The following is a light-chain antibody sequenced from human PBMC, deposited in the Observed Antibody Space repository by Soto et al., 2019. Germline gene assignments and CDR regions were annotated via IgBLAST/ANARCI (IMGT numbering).Light chain of an antibody. Sequence: QSVLTQPPSASGTPGQRVTISCSGSVSNIKDNAVHWYQQLPGTAPKLLIYRNYQRPSGVPDRFSGSKSGTTASLAISGLQSEDEADYYCTTWDDSLNAWVFGGGTKVTVL. CDR3: TTWDDSLNAWV. CDR1: VSNIKDNA. CDR2: RNY. J-gene: IGLJ3*02. V-gene: IGLV1-44*01.